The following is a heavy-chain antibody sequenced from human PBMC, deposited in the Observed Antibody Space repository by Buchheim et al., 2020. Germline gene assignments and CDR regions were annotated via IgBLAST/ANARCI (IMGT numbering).Heavy chain of an antibody. Sequence: QVQLVESGGGVVQPGRSLRLSCAASGFTFSSYGMHWVRQAPGKGLEWVAVISYDGSNKYYADSVKGRFTIPRDNSKNTLYLQMNSLRAEDTAVYYCAKDHTAAGGYYWGQGTL. CDR2: ISYDGSNK. V-gene: IGHV3-30*18. J-gene: IGHJ4*02. CDR1: GFTFSSYG. CDR3: AKDHTAAGGYY. D-gene: IGHD6-13*01.